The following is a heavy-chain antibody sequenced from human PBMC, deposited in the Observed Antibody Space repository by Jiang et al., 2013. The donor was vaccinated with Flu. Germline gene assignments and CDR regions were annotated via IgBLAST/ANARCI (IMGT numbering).Heavy chain of an antibody. Sequence: GAEVKKPGESLKISCKGSGYSFTSYWIGWVRQMPGKGLEWMGIIYLDDSNIRYSPSFLGQVTISADKSINTAFLHWSSLEASDTAMYYCASPTGYWGQGTLVTVSS. CDR2: IYLDDSNI. J-gene: IGHJ4*02. CDR1: GYSFTSYW. V-gene: IGHV5-51*01. CDR3: ASPTGY. D-gene: IGHD1-1*01.